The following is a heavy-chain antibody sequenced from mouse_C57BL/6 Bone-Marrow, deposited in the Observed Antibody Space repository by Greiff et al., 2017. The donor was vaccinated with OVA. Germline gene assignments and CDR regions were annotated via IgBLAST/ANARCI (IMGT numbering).Heavy chain of an antibody. CDR3: ARSGDKYGSRRYAMDY. D-gene: IGHD1-1*01. CDR1: GYTFTSYG. V-gene: IGHV1-81*01. Sequence: QVQLQQSGAELARPGASVKLSCKASGYTFTSYGISWVKQRTGQGLEWIGEIYPRSGNTYYNEKFKGKATLTADKSSSTAYMELRSLTSEDSAVYFCARSGDKYGSRRYAMDYWGQGTSVTVSS. J-gene: IGHJ4*01. CDR2: IYPRSGNT.